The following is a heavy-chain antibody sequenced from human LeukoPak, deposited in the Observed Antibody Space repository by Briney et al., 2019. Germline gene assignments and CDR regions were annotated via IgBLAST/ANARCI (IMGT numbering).Heavy chain of an antibody. J-gene: IGHJ3*02. CDR1: GFTFSSYG. CDR3: AKDLISGSYFVVAFDI. Sequence: PGGSLRLSCAASGFTFSSYGMHWVRQAPGKGLEWVAVISYDGSNRYYADSVKGRFTISRDNSKNTLYLQMNSLRAEDTAVYYCAKDLISGSYFVVAFDIWGQGTMVTVSS. CDR2: ISYDGSNR. D-gene: IGHD1-26*01. V-gene: IGHV3-30*18.